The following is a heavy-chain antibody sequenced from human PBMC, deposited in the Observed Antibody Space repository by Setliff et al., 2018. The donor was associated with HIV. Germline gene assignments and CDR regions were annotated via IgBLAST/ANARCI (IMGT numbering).Heavy chain of an antibody. V-gene: IGHV1-2*02. CDR1: GYIFSDYY. Sequence: ASVKVSCKASGYIFSDYYMHWVRQAPGQGLEWMGWINPNSGGTNYAQKFQGRVNMTRDTSISTTYMELSRLRSDDTAVYYCARDPGYKSTWYGVFDIWGQGTMVTVSS. J-gene: IGHJ3*02. D-gene: IGHD6-13*01. CDR2: INPNSGGT. CDR3: ARDPGYKSTWYGVFDI.